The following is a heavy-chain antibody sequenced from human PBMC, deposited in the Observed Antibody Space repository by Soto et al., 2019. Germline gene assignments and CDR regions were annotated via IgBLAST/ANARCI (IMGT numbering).Heavy chain of an antibody. V-gene: IGHV3-23*01. D-gene: IGHD1-1*01. Sequence: GGSLRLSCAASGFTFSTYAMSWVRQGPGKGLEWVSAISGSGGSTYYADSVKGRFTISRDNSKNTLYLQMNSLRAEDTAVYYCAKGSGTMSDYYYGMDVWGQGTTVTVSS. CDR1: GFTFSTYA. CDR3: AKGSGTMSDYYYGMDV. J-gene: IGHJ6*02. CDR2: ISGSGGST.